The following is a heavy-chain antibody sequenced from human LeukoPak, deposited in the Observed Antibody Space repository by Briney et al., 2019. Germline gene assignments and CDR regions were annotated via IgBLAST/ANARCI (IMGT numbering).Heavy chain of an antibody. J-gene: IGHJ4*02. D-gene: IGHD6-19*01. CDR3: ARGGRIAVATIHHFFDF. CDR2: LNPSGGTT. CDR1: GYTFTGYY. V-gene: IGHV1-46*01. Sequence: ASVKVSCKASGYTFTGYYIHWVRQAPGQGLEWMGILNPSGGTTSYAQKFQGRVTMTRDTSTSTVYMELTSLISEDTAVYYCARGGRIAVATIHHFFDFWGQGTLVTVSS.